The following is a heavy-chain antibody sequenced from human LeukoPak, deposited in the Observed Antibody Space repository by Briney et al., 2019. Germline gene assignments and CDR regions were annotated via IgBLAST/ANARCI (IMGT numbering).Heavy chain of an antibody. CDR1: GGSISSYY. V-gene: IGHV4-59*01. CDR3: ARVRFKLSADV. CDR2: IYYSGST. J-gene: IGHJ6*04. D-gene: IGHD6-6*01. Sequence: SETLSLTCTVSGGSISSYYWSWIRQPPGKGLEWIGYIYYSGSTNYNPSLKSRVTISVDTSKNQFSLKLSSVTAADTAVYYCARVRFKLSADVWGKGTTVTVSS.